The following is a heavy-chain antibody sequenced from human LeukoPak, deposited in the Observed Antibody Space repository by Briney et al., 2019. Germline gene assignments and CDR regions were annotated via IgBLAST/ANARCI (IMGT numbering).Heavy chain of an antibody. J-gene: IGHJ4*02. CDR1: GLTFSSYA. CDR2: ISSNGGST. Sequence: GGSLRLSCAASGLTFSSYAMHWVRQAPRKGLEYVSAISSNGGSTYYANSVKGRFTISRDNSKNTLYLQMGSLRAEDMAVYYCARGFGSGWPFDYWGQGTLVTVSS. V-gene: IGHV3-64*01. CDR3: ARGFGSGWPFDY. D-gene: IGHD6-19*01.